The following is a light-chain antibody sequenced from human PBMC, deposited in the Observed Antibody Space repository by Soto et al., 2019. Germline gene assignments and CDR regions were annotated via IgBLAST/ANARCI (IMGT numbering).Light chain of an antibody. CDR2: AAS. Sequence: DIQMTQSPSSLSAAVGARVTITCRASPSISSYLNWYQQKPGKAPKLLIYAASSLQSGVPSRFSGSGSGTDFTLTISSLQPEDFATYYCQQSYSTPPWTFGKGTKVEIK. CDR1: PSISSY. V-gene: IGKV1-39*01. CDR3: QQSYSTPPWT. J-gene: IGKJ1*01.